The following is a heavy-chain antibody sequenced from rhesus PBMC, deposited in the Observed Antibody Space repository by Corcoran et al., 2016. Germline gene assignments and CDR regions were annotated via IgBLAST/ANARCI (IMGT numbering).Heavy chain of an antibody. J-gene: IGHJ4*01. Sequence: QLQLQESGPGLVKPSETLSVTCAVSGGSISSGFWSWIRQAPAKGLEWLAKIHGRPPTPHQYNPSRKRLVSLALATSKNPVSLRLASVTAADTAVYSCTNTVATHSGYSFVVYWGQGVLVTVSS. CDR2: IHGRPPTPH. D-gene: IGHD3S6*01. CDR3: TNTVATHSGYSFVVY. CDR1: GGSISSGF. V-gene: IGHV4-169*01.